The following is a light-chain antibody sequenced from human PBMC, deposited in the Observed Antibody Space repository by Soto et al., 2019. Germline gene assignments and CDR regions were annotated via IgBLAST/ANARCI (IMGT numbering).Light chain of an antibody. Sequence: QSALTQPASVSGSPGQSITISCTGTSSDVGGYNYVSWYQQHPGKAPKLMIYEVSNRPSGVSNRFSGSKSGNTASLTISGLQADDEADYYCSSYTSSSTPDFGTGTKLNVL. J-gene: IGLJ1*01. CDR3: SSYTSSSTPD. V-gene: IGLV2-14*01. CDR2: EVS. CDR1: SSDVGGYNY.